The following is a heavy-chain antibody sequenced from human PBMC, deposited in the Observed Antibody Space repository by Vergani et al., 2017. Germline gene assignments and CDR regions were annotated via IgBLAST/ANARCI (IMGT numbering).Heavy chain of an antibody. Sequence: EVQLVESGGVVVQPGGSLRLFCAASGVTFDDYAMHWVRQAPGKGLEWVSLISWDGGSTYYADSVKGRFTISRDNSKNSLYLQMNRLRAEDTALYYCAKDFRAGRAVAGPFDYWGQGTVITVSS. CDR2: ISWDGGST. CDR3: AKDFRAGRAVAGPFDY. D-gene: IGHD6-19*01. V-gene: IGHV3-43D*03. J-gene: IGHJ4*02. CDR1: GVTFDDYA.